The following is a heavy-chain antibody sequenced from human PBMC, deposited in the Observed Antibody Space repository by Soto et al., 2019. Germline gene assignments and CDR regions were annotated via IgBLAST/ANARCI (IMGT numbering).Heavy chain of an antibody. V-gene: IGHV3-20*04. D-gene: IGHD3-3*01. J-gene: IGHJ4*02. CDR2: INWNGGGT. CDR3: VRDEGLFDY. Sequence: GGALRLSCAASGFSFDDYGMTWVRQAPGKGLEWVSGINWNGGGTHYADSVKGRFTVSRDNAKKSLYLQMTSLRAEDTALYYCVRDEGLFDYWGQGTLVTVSS. CDR1: GFSFDDYG.